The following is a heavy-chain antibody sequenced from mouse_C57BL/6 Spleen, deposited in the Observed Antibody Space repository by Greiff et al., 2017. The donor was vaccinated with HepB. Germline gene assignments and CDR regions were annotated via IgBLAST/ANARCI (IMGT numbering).Heavy chain of an antibody. CDR3: ARVRIYDGYYFDY. Sequence: VQLQQSGAELVKPGASVKLSCKASGYTFTSYWMHWVKQRPGQGLEWIGMIHPNSGSTNYNEKFKSKATLTVDKSSSTAYMQLSSLTSEDSAVYYCARVRIYDGYYFDYWGQGTTLTVSS. CDR1: GYTFTSYW. V-gene: IGHV1-64*01. J-gene: IGHJ2*01. CDR2: IHPNSGST. D-gene: IGHD2-3*01.